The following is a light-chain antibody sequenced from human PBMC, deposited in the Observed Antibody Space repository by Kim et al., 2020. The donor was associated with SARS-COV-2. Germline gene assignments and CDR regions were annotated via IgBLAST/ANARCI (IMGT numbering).Light chain of an antibody. CDR3: QSYDNSLRV. J-gene: IGLJ3*02. CDR1: SSNIGAGYD. CDR2: GNN. V-gene: IGLV1-40*01. Sequence: GPRVTISCSGSSSNIGAGYDVHWYQQLPGTAPKLLIYGNNNRPSGVPDRFSGSKSGTSASLAITGLQAEDEAHYYCQSYDNSLRVFGGGTQLTVL.